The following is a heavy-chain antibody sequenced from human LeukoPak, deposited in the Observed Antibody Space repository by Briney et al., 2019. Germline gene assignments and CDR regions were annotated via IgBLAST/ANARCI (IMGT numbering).Heavy chain of an antibody. CDR2: ISYDGRNK. D-gene: IGHD3-10*01. CDR3: AKGPPLTRFTMVRGVIGDYFDY. Sequence: GGSLRLSCAASGFTFSNYAMHWVRQAPGKGLEWMSVISYDGRNKYFADSVKGRFTISRDNSKNTLYLQMNSLRAEDTAVYYCAKGPPLTRFTMVRGVIGDYFDYWGQGTLVTVSS. CDR1: GFTFSNYA. J-gene: IGHJ4*02. V-gene: IGHV3-30*04.